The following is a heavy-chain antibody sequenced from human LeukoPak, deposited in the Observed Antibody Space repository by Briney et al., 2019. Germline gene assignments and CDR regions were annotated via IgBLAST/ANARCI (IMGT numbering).Heavy chain of an antibody. J-gene: IGHJ1*01. CDR2: ISSSSSTI. V-gene: IGHV3-48*01. CDR3: AKDDAWGRYKD. D-gene: IGHD3-16*01. Sequence: GGSLRLSCAASGFTFSSFGINWVRQAPGKGLEWLSYISSSSSTIYYADSVKGRFTISRDNAKNSLYLQMNSLRAEDTAVYYCAKDDAWGRYKDWGQGTLVTVSS. CDR1: GFTFSSFG.